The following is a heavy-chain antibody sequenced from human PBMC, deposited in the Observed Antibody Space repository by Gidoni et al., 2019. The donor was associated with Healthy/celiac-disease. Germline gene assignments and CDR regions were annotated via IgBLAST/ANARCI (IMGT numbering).Heavy chain of an antibody. CDR3: ARWPRTGPDNYYYGMDV. CDR1: GGSLSSGGYY. J-gene: IGHJ6*02. V-gene: IGHV4-31*01. CDR2: IYYSGST. D-gene: IGHD3-9*01. Sequence: QVQLQESGAGLVKPSQTLSLTCPVSGGSLSSGGYYWSWIRQPPGKGLEWIGYIYYSGSTYYNPSLKSLVTISVDTSKNQFSLKLSSVTAADTAVYYCARWPRTGPDNYYYGMDVWGQGTTVTVSS.